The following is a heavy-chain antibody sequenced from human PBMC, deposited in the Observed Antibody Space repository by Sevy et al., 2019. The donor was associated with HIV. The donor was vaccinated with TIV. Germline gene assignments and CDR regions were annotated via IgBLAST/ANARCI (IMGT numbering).Heavy chain of an antibody. D-gene: IGHD2-2*01. J-gene: IGHJ4*02. V-gene: IGHV3-53*01. Sequence: GGSLRLSCLASGFNVNDNYMTWVRQAPGKGLEWVSLIRSAGGISYGDSVRGRFTISRDTSKNTVFLQMNSLRVEDTAVYYCATFPGFCSGTSCPFENWGQGALVTVSS. CDR3: ATFPGFCSGTSCPFEN. CDR2: IRSAGGI. CDR1: GFNVNDNY.